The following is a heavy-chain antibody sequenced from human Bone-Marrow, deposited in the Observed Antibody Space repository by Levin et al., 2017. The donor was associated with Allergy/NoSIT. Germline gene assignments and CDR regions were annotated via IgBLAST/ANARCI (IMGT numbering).Heavy chain of an antibody. CDR2: IWYDGSNK. CDR3: AREMGAKNYYGSGSYASAPMDV. J-gene: IGHJ6*03. Sequence: GGSLRLSCAASGFTFSSYGMHWVRQAPGKGLEWVAVIWYDGSNKYYADSVKGRFTISRDNSKNTLYLQMNSLRAEDTAVYYCAREMGAKNYYGSGSYASAPMDVWGKGTTVTVSS. CDR1: GFTFSSYG. D-gene: IGHD3-10*01. V-gene: IGHV3-33*01.